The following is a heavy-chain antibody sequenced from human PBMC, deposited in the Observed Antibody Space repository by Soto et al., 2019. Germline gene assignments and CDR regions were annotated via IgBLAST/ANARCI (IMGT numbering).Heavy chain of an antibody. CDR3: ARAMRDAYNLNYHGMDV. D-gene: IGHD1-1*01. J-gene: IGHJ6*02. CDR1: GSSISSGYY. V-gene: IGHV4-38-2*01. CDR2: IYHSGTT. Sequence: PETLSLTCAVSGSSISSGYYWGWIRQPPGKGLEWIGNIYHSGTTDYNPSLKSRVTISVDKSKNQFSLKLSSVTAADTAVYYCARAMRDAYNLNYHGMDVWGQGTTVTVSS.